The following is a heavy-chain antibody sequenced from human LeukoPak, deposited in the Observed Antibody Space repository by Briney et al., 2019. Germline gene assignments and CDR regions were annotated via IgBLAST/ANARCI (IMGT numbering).Heavy chain of an antibody. CDR2: IIYSGGTT. CDR3: AKDGLYYDGSEHVYYFDS. J-gene: IGHJ4*02. Sequence: GGSLRLSCAASGFTFSRSAMAWVRQGPGTGLEFVASIIYSGGTTYYADSVKGRFTISRDNSKNTLYLQMNSLRAEDTALYYCAKDGLYYDGSEHVYYFDSWGQGTLVTVSS. D-gene: IGHD3-22*01. CDR1: GFTFSRSA. V-gene: IGHV3-23*01.